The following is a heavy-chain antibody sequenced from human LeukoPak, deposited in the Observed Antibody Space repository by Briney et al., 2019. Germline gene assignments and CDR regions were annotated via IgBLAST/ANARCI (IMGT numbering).Heavy chain of an antibody. V-gene: IGHV3-23*01. CDR3: ARDVSSGWYRFSY. J-gene: IGHJ4*02. D-gene: IGHD6-19*01. CDR1: GFTFSNYD. CDR2: ISGGGGST. Sequence: PGGSLRLSRAASGFTFSNYDMSWVRQAPGKGQEWVSAISGGGGSTYYADSVKGRFTISRDNSKNTLYLQMNSLRAEDTAVYYCARDVSSGWYRFSYWGQGTLVTVSS.